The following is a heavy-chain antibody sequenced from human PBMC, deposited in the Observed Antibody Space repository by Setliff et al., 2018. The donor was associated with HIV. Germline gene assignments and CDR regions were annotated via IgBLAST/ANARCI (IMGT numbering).Heavy chain of an antibody. Sequence: PSETLSLTCTVSGGSISSGDYYWSWIRQPPGKGLEWIGYIYYSGSTYYNPSLKSRVTISVDTSKNQFSLRLSSVTAADTAVYYCARDTTFGYGSGSVDYWGQGTLVTSPQ. V-gene: IGHV4-30-4*08. CDR1: GGSISSGDYY. CDR2: IYYSGST. CDR3: ARDTTFGYGSGSVDY. J-gene: IGHJ4*02. D-gene: IGHD3-10*01.